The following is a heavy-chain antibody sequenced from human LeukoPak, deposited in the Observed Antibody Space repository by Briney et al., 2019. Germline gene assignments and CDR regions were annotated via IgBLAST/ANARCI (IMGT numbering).Heavy chain of an antibody. J-gene: IGHJ4*02. V-gene: IGHV4-34*01. CDR2: INHSGST. D-gene: IGHD6-13*01. Sequence: SETLSLTCTVSGGSISSYYWSWIRQPAGKGLEWIGEINHSGSTNYNPSLKSRVTISVDTSKNQFSLKLSSVTAADTAVYYCARHRNLGAAAVTYYYWGQGTLVTVSS. CDR1: GGSISSYY. CDR3: ARHRNLGAAAVTYYY.